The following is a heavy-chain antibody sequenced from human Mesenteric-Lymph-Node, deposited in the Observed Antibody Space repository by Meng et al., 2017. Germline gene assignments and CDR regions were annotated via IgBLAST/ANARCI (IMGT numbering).Heavy chain of an antibody. V-gene: IGHV3-7*01. CDR3: ARDEGWGWFDS. D-gene: IGHD3-16*01. CDR1: GFIFSNSW. Sequence: EMHLGESGGDLVQPGGSLRLSCSASGFIFSNSWMSWVRQAPGKGLQWVANINRDGSEKYYVGSVEGRVSISRDNAKNSVYLQMNSLRVDDTAVYYCARDEGWGWFDSWGQGTLVTVFS. CDR2: INRDGSEK. J-gene: IGHJ5*01.